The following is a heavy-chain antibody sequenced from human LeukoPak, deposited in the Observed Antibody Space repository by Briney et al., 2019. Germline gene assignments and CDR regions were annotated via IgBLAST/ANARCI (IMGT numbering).Heavy chain of an antibody. CDR3: ARGDSGWFRDY. CDR2: ISGSGGST. J-gene: IGHJ4*02. Sequence: GGSLRLSCAASGFTFSSYAMSWVRQAPGKGLEWVSAISGSGGSTYYADSVKGRFTISRDNAKNSLYLQMNSLRAEDTAVYYCARGDSGWFRDYWGQGTLVTVSS. CDR1: GFTFSSYA. V-gene: IGHV3-23*01. D-gene: IGHD6-19*01.